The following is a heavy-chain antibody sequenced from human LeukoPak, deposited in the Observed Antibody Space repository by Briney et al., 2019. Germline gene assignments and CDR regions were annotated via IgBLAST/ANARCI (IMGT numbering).Heavy chain of an antibody. V-gene: IGHV1-2*02. CDR3: ARDHLGAVDI. CDR1: GYTFTGYY. Sequence: ASVKVSCKASGYTFTGYYMHWVRQAPGQGLEWMGWINPNSGGTNYAQKFQGRVTMTRDTSISTAYMELSSLRSDDAAVYYCARDHLGAVDIWGQGTMVTVSS. J-gene: IGHJ3*02. CDR2: INPNSGGT.